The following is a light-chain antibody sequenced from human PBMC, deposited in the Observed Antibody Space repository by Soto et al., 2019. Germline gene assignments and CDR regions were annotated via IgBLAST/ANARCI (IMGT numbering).Light chain of an antibody. J-gene: IGLJ1*01. CDR3: CSYAGSYTYV. CDR1: SSDIGGYNF. CDR2: DVT. Sequence: QSALTQPPSVSGSPGQSLTISCTGTSSDIGGYNFVSWYQQYPGKAPKLMIYDVTKRPSGVPDRFSGCKSGNTASLTISGLQAEDEADYYCCSYAGSYTYVFGTGTKVTVL. V-gene: IGLV2-11*01.